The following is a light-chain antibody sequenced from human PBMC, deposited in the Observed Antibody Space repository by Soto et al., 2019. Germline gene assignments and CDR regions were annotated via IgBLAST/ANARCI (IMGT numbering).Light chain of an antibody. V-gene: IGLV1-40*01. CDR2: GDN. Sequence: QSVLTQPPSVSGAPGLRVTISCTGNSANIGAGYDVHWDQQLPGTAPKLLIYGDNNRPSGVPDRFSGSKSGTSASLAITGLQAEEEAYSYCHSDYNSRSGSWIFCGVTKLTVL. CDR3: HSDYNSRSGSWI. CDR1: SANIGAGYD. J-gene: IGLJ2*01.